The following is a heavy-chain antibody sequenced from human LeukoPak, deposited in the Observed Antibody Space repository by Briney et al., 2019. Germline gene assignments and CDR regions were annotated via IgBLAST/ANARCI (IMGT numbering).Heavy chain of an antibody. CDR3: ARGEPTVTTYIANFDY. D-gene: IGHD4-17*01. CDR2: INPNSGGT. J-gene: IGHJ4*02. V-gene: IGHV1-2*02. CDR1: GYTFTVYY. Sequence: VASVKVSFKASGYTFTVYYMHWVRQAPGQGLECMGWINPNSGGTNYAQKFQGRVTMTRDTSISTAYMELSRLRSDDTAVYYCARGEPTVTTYIANFDYWGQGTLVTVSS.